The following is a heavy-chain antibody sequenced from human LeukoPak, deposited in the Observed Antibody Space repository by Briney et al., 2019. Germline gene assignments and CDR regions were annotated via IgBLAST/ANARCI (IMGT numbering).Heavy chain of an antibody. V-gene: IGHV1-46*01. CDR1: GYTFTKYY. CDR2: VNPSGGST. CDR3: ARDATLNSFDL. Sequence: ASVKVSCKASGYTFTKYYIHWVRQAPGQGLEWMGRVNPSGGSTTYAQKFQGRVTMTRDTSTSTLYMELSSLRSEDTAVYYCARDATLNSFDLWGQGTLVTVSS. D-gene: IGHD2-15*01. J-gene: IGHJ4*02.